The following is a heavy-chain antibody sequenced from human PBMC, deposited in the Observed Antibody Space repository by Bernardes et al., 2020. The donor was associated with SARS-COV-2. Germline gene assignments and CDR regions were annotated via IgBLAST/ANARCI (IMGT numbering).Heavy chain of an antibody. Sequence: GGSLRLSCAASGFTFSSYGMHWVRQAPGKGLEWVAVISYDGSNKYYADSVKGRFTISRDNSKNTLYLQMNSLRAEDTAVYYCAKDPRRTTGTKRGPPLIYYFDYWGQGTLVTVSS. V-gene: IGHV3-30*18. J-gene: IGHJ4*02. D-gene: IGHD1-1*01. CDR2: ISYDGSNK. CDR3: AKDPRRTTGTKRGPPLIYYFDY. CDR1: GFTFSSYG.